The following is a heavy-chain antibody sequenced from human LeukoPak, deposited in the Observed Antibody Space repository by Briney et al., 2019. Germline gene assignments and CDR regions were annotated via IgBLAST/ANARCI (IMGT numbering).Heavy chain of an antibody. CDR2: ISGSGGST. V-gene: IGHV3-23*01. Sequence: GGSLRLSCAASGFTFSSYAMSWVRQAPGKGLEWVSAISGSGGSTYYADSVKGRFTISRDNSKNTLYLQMNSLRAEDTAVYYCAKAGGSERYYYYGMDVWGQGTTVTVSS. D-gene: IGHD3-10*01. CDR1: GFTFSSYA. CDR3: AKAGGSERYYYYGMDV. J-gene: IGHJ6*02.